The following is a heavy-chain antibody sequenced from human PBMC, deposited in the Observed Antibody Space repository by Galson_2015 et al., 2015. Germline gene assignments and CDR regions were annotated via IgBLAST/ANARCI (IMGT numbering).Heavy chain of an antibody. Sequence: SLRLSCAASGVTVSNNYMSWVRQAPGKGLEWVSVIYGGGMTHYTNSVEGRFTISRDKFKKTLYLQMNNLRAEGTAVYFCARDSTTTHRAGYWGQGTLVIVSS. J-gene: IGHJ4*02. V-gene: IGHV3-53*01. CDR1: GVTVSNNY. CDR2: IYGGGMT. D-gene: IGHD2-2*01. CDR3: ARDSTTTHRAGY.